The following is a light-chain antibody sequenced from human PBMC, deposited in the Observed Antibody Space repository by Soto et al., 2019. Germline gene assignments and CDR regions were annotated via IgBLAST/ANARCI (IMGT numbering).Light chain of an antibody. CDR1: QGISNY. Sequence: DIQVNLSPSSLSASVGDRVTITCRASQGISNYLAWYQQKPGKVPKLLIYAASTLQSGVPSRFSGSGSGTDFTLTISSLQPEDVATYYCQKYNSAPRTFGQGTKVDIK. CDR3: QKYNSAPRT. CDR2: AAS. V-gene: IGKV1-27*01. J-gene: IGKJ1*01.